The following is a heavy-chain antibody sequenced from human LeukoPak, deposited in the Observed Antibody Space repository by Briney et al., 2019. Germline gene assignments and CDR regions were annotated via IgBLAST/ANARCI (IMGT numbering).Heavy chain of an antibody. J-gene: IGHJ4*02. CDR1: GGSISSYY. V-gene: IGHV4-59*01. CDR3: ARTPTTYTYGTFDS. D-gene: IGHD5-18*01. Sequence: SETLSLTCTISGGSISSYYWSWIRQPPGKGLEWIGYIYYSGSTDYNPSLKSRVTISVDTSKNQFPLKLSSVTAADTALYYCARTPTTYTYGTFDSWGQGTLVTVSS. CDR2: IYYSGST.